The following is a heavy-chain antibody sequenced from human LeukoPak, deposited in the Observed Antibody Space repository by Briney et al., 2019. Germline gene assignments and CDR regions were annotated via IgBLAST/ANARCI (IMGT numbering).Heavy chain of an antibody. J-gene: IGHJ4*02. CDR3: ARGQRRLQDY. CDR1: GGSFSGYY. Sequence: PSETLSLTCAVYGGSFSGYYWSWIRQPPGKGLEWIGEINHSGSTNHNPSLKSRVTISLDTSKSQISLKLSSVTAADTAVYYCARGQRRLQDYWGQGTLVTVSS. V-gene: IGHV4-34*01. CDR2: INHSGST.